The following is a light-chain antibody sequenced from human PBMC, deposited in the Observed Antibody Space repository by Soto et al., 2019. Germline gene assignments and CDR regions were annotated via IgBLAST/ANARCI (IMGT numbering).Light chain of an antibody. CDR3: AAWDDSLNAL. CDR1: FSNIGDNA. CDR2: LND. J-gene: IGLJ1*01. V-gene: IGLV1-44*01. Sequence: QSFLTPPPSLSATPGQRDNISCSASFSNIGDNAVNWYQQLPGAAPKLLIYLNDQRPSGVPDRFPGSKSGTSAFLAISGLQSEDEADYYCAAWDDSLNALFGTGTKVTV.